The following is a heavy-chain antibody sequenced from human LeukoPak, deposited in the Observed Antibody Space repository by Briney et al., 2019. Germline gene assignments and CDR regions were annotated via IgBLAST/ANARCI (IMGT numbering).Heavy chain of an antibody. CDR3: ARGDSSGPDYYYYMDV. CDR2: ISYDGSNK. D-gene: IGHD6-19*01. V-gene: IGHV3-30*03. CDR1: GFTFSSYG. J-gene: IGHJ6*03. Sequence: GRSLRLSCAASGFTFSSYGMHWVRQAPGKGLEWVAVISYDGSNKYYADSVKGRFTISRDNSKNTLYLQMNSLRDEDTAVYYCARGDSSGPDYYYYMDVWGKGTTVTISS.